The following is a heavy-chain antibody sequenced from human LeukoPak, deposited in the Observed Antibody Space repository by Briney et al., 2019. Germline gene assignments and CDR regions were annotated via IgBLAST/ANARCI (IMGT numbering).Heavy chain of an antibody. CDR3: ARVREYYYDSSGYSN. CDR2: INHSGST. CDR1: GGSFSGYY. V-gene: IGHV4-34*01. J-gene: IGHJ4*02. Sequence: PSETLSLTCAVYGGSFSGYYWSWIRQPPGKGLEWIGEINHSGSTNYNPSLKSRVTISVDTSKNQFSLKLSSVTAADTAVYYCARVREYYYDSSGYSNWGQGTLVTVSS. D-gene: IGHD3-22*01.